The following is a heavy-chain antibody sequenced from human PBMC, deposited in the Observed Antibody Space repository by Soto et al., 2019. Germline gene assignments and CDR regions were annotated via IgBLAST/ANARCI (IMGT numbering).Heavy chain of an antibody. CDR1: GFDFGDYY. D-gene: IGHD6-13*01. J-gene: IGHJ4*02. Sequence: GESLKISCTGSGFDFGDYYMSWNRQAPGKGLEWVSYIDSGDGTTYYTDSVKGRFTISRDDAKKTVYLQMSSLRVEDTALYYCVRPYYSSSWFPFGRWGQGTLVTVSS. V-gene: IGHV3-11*01. CDR2: IDSGDGTT. CDR3: VRPYYSSSWFPFGR.